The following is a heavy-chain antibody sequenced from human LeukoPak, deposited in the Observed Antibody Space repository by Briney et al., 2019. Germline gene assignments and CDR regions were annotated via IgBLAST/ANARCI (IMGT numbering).Heavy chain of an antibody. CDR3: TRGYDISDY. D-gene: IGHD3-9*01. V-gene: IGHV3-48*04. J-gene: IGHJ4*02. Sequence: GGSLRLSCAVSGLTFSSYSMNWVRQAPGKGLEWGSYISSSGSTAYYAGSVKGRFTISRDNAKNSLYLQMNSLRVDDTAMYYCTRGYDISDYWGQGTVVTVSS. CDR2: ISSSGSTA. CDR1: GLTFSSYS.